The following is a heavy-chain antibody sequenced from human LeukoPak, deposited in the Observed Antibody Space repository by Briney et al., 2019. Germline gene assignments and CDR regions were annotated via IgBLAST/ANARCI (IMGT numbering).Heavy chain of an antibody. D-gene: IGHD6-19*01. V-gene: IGHV4-34*01. CDR1: GESFSGYY. CDR2: IYYSGST. Sequence: SETLSLTCGVYGESFSGYYWSWLRQPPGKGLEWIGSIYYSGSTYYNPSLKSRVTISVDTSKNQFSLKLSSVTAADTAVYYCARDQPSRRYSSGWYGLGAFDIWGQGTMVTVSS. CDR3: ARDQPSRRYSSGWYGLGAFDI. J-gene: IGHJ3*02.